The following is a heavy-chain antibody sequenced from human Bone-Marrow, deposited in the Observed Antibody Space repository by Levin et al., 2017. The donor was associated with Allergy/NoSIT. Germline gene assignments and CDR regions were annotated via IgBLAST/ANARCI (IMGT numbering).Heavy chain of an antibody. CDR3: ERLSDFDSGGDDVGRSWIDP. J-gene: IGHJ5*02. Sequence: ESGPTLVKPTQTLTLTCTFSGFSLSTRGMCVSWIRQPPGKALEWLALIDWDDDKYYSTSLQTRLTISKDTSKNQVVLTMTNMDPVDTATDYGERLSDFDSGGDDVGRSWIDPWGQGTLVTVSS. V-gene: IGHV2-70*01. CDR2: IDWDDDK. D-gene: IGHD2-21*01. CDR1: GFSLSTRGMC.